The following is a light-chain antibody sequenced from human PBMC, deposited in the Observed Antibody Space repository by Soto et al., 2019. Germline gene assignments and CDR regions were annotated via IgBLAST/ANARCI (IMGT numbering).Light chain of an antibody. J-gene: IGKJ1*01. V-gene: IGKV1-5*03. Sequence: DIQMTQSPSTLSASVGDRVTITCRASQSISSWLAWYQQKPGKAPKLLIYKASTLKSGVPSRFSGSGSGTEFTLTISSLQPEDVATYYCQKYNSAPRTFGQGTKVDI. CDR1: QSISSW. CDR3: QKYNSAPRT. CDR2: KAS.